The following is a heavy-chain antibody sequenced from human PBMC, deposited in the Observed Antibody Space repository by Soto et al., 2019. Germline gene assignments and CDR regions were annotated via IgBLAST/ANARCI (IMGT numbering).Heavy chain of an antibody. D-gene: IGHD3-22*01. CDR3: ARDPNDSSAYSHHYYYGMDV. CDR1: GGTFSSYS. J-gene: IGHJ6*02. Sequence: ASVKVSCKASGGTFSSYSISWVRQAPGQGLEWMGGIIPIFGTANYAQKFQGRVTITADESTSTAYMELSSLRSEDTAVYYCARDPNDSSAYSHHYYYGMDVWGQGTTVNVSS. V-gene: IGHV1-69*13. CDR2: IIPIFGTA.